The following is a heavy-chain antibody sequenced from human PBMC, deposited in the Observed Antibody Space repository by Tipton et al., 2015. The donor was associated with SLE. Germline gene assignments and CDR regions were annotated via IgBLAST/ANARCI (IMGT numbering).Heavy chain of an antibody. CDR1: GGTFSSYA. J-gene: IGHJ4*02. CDR3: ARVGYTAMAFDY. CDR2: IIPIFGTA. V-gene: IGHV1-69*05. D-gene: IGHD5-18*01. Sequence: QLVQSGAEVKKPRSSVKVSCKASGGTFSSYAISWVRQAPGHGLEWMGGIIPIFGTANYAQKFQGRVTITTDESTSTAYMELSSLRSEDTAAYYCARVGYTAMAFDYWGQGTLVTVSS.